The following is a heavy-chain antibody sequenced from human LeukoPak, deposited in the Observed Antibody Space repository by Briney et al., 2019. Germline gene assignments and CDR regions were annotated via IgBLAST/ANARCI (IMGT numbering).Heavy chain of an antibody. CDR3: AKATDYYGSGSNGMDV. CDR2: ISGSGGST. D-gene: IGHD3-10*01. J-gene: IGHJ6*02. V-gene: IGHV3-23*01. CDR1: GFTFSSYA. Sequence: GGSLRLSCAASGFTFSSYAMSWVRQAPGKGLEWVSAISGSGGSTYYADSVKGRFTISRDNSKNTLYLQMNSLRAEDTAVYYCAKATDYYGSGSNGMDVWGQGTTVTVSS.